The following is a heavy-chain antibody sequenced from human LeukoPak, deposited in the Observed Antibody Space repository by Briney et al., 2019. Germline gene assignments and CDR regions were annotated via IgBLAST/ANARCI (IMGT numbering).Heavy chain of an antibody. CDR3: ARPVPSRLGWFDP. J-gene: IGHJ5*02. CDR1: GGSIISYY. CDR2: IYYTGST. D-gene: IGHD1-1*01. Sequence: SETLSLTCSVSGGSIISYYWSWIRQPPGKGLEWIGYIYYTGSTNSNPSLKSRVTISVDTSKNQFSLKLSSVTAADTAVYYCARPVPSRLGWFDPWGQGTLVTVSS. V-gene: IGHV4-59*08.